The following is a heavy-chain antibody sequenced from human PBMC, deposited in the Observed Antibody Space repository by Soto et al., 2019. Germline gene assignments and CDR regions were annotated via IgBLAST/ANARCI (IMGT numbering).Heavy chain of an antibody. V-gene: IGHV3-23*01. J-gene: IGHJ4*02. CDR3: AKWAFWEGSAFDY. Sequence: EVQLLESGGCLVQPGGSLRLSCAASGFTFSSYAMSWVRLAPGKGLEWVSGFTGSGVTTYYADSVKGRFTISRDNSKNTLYLQMNSLRADDTAVYYCAKWAFWEGSAFDYWGQGTLVTVSS. D-gene: IGHD3-16*01. CDR1: GFTFSSYA. CDR2: FTGSGVTT.